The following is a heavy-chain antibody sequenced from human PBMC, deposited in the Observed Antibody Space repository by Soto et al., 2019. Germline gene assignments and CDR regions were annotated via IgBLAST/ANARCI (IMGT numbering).Heavy chain of an antibody. CDR2: IYPGDSDT. CDR1: GYSFTSYW. CDR3: ARLFGNVVVTAIPDY. D-gene: IGHD2-21*02. J-gene: IGHJ4*02. Sequence: PGESLKISCKGSGYSFTSYWIGWVRQMPGKGLEWMGIIYPGDSDTRYSPSFQGQVTISADKSISTAYLQWSSLKASDTAMYYCARLFGNVVVTAIPDYWGQGTLVTVSS. V-gene: IGHV5-51*01.